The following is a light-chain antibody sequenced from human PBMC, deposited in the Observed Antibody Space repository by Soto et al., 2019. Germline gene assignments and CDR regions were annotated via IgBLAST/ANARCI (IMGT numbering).Light chain of an antibody. CDR2: EVS. V-gene: IGLV2-23*02. CDR3: CSYAGSRTHVL. J-gene: IGLJ2*01. CDR1: SSDVGSYNL. Sequence: QSVLTQPASVSGSPGQSITISCIGNSSDVGSYNLVSWYQQHPGKAPKVLIYEVSERPSGVSNRFSGSKSGNTASLTISGLQAEDEAEYYCCSYAGSRTHVLFGGGTKLTVL.